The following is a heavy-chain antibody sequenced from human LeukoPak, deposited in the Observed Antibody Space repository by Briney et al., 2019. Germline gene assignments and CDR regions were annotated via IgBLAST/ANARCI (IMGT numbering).Heavy chain of an antibody. V-gene: IGHV1-2*02. CDR1: GYTFTGYY. J-gene: IGHJ5*02. CDR3: AVCSGGSCDRIDP. CDR2: INPNSGGT. Sequence: ASVKVSCKASGYTFTGYYMHWVRQAPGQGLEWMGWINPNSGGTNYAQKFQGRVTMTRDTSISTAYMELGRLRSDDTAVYYCAVCSGGSCDRIDPWGQGTLVTVSS. D-gene: IGHD2-15*01.